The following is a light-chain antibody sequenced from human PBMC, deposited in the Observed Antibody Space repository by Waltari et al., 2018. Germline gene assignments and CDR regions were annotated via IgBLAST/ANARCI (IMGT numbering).Light chain of an antibody. CDR2: RHK. V-gene: IGLV1-47*01. J-gene: IGLJ2*01. Sequence: QSVLTQPPSASGTPVQRVTISCSGSSSNIGSNYVYWYQQLPGTAPKLLIYRHKQRPSGVPDRFSVSKSGTSASLAISGLRSDDEADYYCAAWDDSLSVVVFGGGTKLTVL. CDR3: AAWDDSLSVVV. CDR1: SSNIGSNY.